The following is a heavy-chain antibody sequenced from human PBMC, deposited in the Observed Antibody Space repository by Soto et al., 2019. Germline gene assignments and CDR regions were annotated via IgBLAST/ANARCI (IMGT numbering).Heavy chain of an antibody. CDR1: GFTFNNYG. V-gene: IGHV3-30*18. D-gene: IGHD2-2*01. J-gene: IGHJ6*02. CDR3: AKSRDAYNFYFYYGMDV. CDR2: ILYDGGKN. Sequence: PGGSLRLSCAASGFTFNNYGMHWVRQAPGKGLEWVAHILYDGGKNYYADSVEGRFTISRDNSKNTLYLQMNSLTAEDTAVYFCAKSRDAYNFYFYYGMDVWGQGKAVTVS.